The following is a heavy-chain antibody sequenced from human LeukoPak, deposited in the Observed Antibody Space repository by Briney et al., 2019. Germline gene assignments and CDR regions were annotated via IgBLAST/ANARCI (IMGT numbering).Heavy chain of an antibody. J-gene: IGHJ4*02. V-gene: IGHV3-66*01. CDR1: GFNFRAYW. D-gene: IGHD3-10*01. Sequence: GGSLRLSCTTSGFNFRAYWMGWVRQAPGKGLEWVSVIYSGGSTYYADSVKGRFTISRDNSKNTLYLQMNSLRAEDTAVYYCARDLVFGGSSKEGFFDYWGQGTLVTVSS. CDR3: ARDLVFGGSSKEGFFDY. CDR2: IYSGGST.